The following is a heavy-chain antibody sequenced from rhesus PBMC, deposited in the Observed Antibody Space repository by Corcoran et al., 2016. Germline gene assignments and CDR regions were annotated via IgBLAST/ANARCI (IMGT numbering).Heavy chain of an antibody. D-gene: IGHD6S26*01. V-gene: IGHV4-147*01. CDR2: IYGSSGST. CDR1: GYSISSNY. CDR3: ARGYSSGWSYNYGLDS. J-gene: IGHJ6*01. Sequence: QVQLQESGPGLVKPSETLSLTCAVSGYSISSNYWSWIRQPPGKGLEWIGYIYGSSGSTYYNPSLKSRVPISTDTSKNQFSLKLSSVTAADSAVYYCARGYSSGWSYNYGLDSWGQGVVVTVSS.